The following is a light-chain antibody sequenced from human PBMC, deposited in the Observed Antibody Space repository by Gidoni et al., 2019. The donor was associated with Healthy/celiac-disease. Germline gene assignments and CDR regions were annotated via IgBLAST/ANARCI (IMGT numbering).Light chain of an antibody. J-gene: IGKJ5*01. CDR2: AAS. CDR1: QGIRND. CDR3: LQDYNYPLT. Sequence: AIQMTQPPSFLSASVGDRVTITCRASQGIRNDLCWYQQKPEKAPKLLIYAASSLQSGVPSRFSGSGSSTDFTLTISSLQPEDFATYYCLQDYNYPLTFXQXTRLEIQ. V-gene: IGKV1-6*01.